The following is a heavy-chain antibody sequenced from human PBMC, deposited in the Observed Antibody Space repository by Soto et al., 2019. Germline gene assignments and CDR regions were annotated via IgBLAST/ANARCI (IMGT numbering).Heavy chain of an antibody. V-gene: IGHV3-7*01. J-gene: IGHJ4*02. CDR1: GFSISSHW. CDR3: ATDSGPCTRTSYCLDC. D-gene: IGHD2-2*01. Sequence: GGSLRLSCAGSGFSISSHWMSWVRQAPGKGLEWVANINHDASETYYVDSVKGRFTISRDNAANSLYLHMNSLRAEDTAVYYCATDSGPCTRTSYCLDCWGQGTLVTVSS. CDR2: INHDASET.